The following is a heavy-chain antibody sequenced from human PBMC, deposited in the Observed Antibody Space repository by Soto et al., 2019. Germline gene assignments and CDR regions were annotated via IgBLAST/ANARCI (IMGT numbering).Heavy chain of an antibody. J-gene: IGHJ4*02. Sequence: SETLSLTCTVSGGSISSSSYLWGWIRQPPGMGLEWIGIIYYSGSTYYNPSLKSRVTISVDTSNNQFSLKLSSVTAADTTVYYCAQFAYYYDSSGYYPDYWGQGTLVTVSS. V-gene: IGHV4-39*01. D-gene: IGHD3-22*01. CDR3: AQFAYYYDSSGYYPDY. CDR1: GGSISSSSYL. CDR2: IYYSGST.